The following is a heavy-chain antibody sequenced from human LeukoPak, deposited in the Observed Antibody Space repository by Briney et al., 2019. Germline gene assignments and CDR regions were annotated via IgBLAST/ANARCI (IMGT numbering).Heavy chain of an antibody. V-gene: IGHV3-48*04. Sequence: GGSLRLSCAASGFTFSTYAMSWVRQAPGKGLEWVSYISSSSSTIYYADSVKGRFTISRDNAKNSLYLQMNSLRAEDTAVYYCARDKRPRLTYSGSYSWGQGTLVTVSS. D-gene: IGHD1-26*01. CDR3: ARDKRPRLTYSGSYS. CDR2: ISSSSSTI. J-gene: IGHJ4*02. CDR1: GFTFSTYA.